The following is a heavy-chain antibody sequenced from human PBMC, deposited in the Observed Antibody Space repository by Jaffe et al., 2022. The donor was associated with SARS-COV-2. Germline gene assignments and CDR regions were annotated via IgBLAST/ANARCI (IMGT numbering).Heavy chain of an antibody. CDR3: AKDFGLFSIAVAGLLYFDY. CDR2: ISGSGGST. D-gene: IGHD6-19*01. V-gene: IGHV3-23*01. Sequence: EVQLLESGGGLVQPGGSLRLSCAASGFTFSSYAMSWVRQAPGKGLEWVSAISGSGGSTYYADSVKGRFTISRDNSKNTLYLQMNSLRAEDTAVYYCAKDFGLFSIAVAGLLYFDYWGQGTLVTVSS. J-gene: IGHJ4*02. CDR1: GFTFSSYA.